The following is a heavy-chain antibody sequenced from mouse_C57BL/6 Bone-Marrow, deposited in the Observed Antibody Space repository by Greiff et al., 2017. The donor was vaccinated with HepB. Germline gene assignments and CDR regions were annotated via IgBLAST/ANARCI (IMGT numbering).Heavy chain of an antibody. J-gene: IGHJ3*01. Sequence: QVQLQQSGAELVRPAASVTLSCKASGYTFTDYEMHWVKQTPVHGLEWIGAIDPETGGTAYNQKFKGKAILTADKSSSTAYMELRSLTSEDSAVYYCTRGGSSYPFAYWGQGTLVTVSA. CDR1: GYTFTDYE. CDR3: TRGGSSYPFAY. CDR2: IDPETGGT. V-gene: IGHV1-15*01. D-gene: IGHD1-1*01.